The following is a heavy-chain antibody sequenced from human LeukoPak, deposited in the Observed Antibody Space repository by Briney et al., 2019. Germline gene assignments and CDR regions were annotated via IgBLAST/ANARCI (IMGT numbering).Heavy chain of an antibody. CDR2: IYYSGST. J-gene: IGHJ4*02. CDR3: AKDQWELLGGLGY. CDR1: GGSISSGGYY. D-gene: IGHD1-26*01. Sequence: SQTLSVTCSVSGGSISSGGYYWSWIRQHPGKGLEWIGYIYYSGSTYYNPSLKSRVTISVDTSKNQFSLKLSSVTAADTAVYYCAKDQWELLGGLGYWGQGTLVTVSS. V-gene: IGHV4-31*03.